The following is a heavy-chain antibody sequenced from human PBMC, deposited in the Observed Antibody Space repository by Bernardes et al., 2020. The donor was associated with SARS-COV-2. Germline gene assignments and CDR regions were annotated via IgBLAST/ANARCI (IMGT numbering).Heavy chain of an antibody. D-gene: IGHD4-4*01. V-gene: IGHV3-30-3*01. CDR2: ISYDGSNK. CDR1: GFTFSSYA. CDR3: AKARVTYSPYNFYPLDV. J-gene: IGHJ6*02. Sequence: GGSLRLSCAASGFTFSSYAMHWVRQAPGKGLEWVAVISYDGSNKYYADSVKGRFTISRDNSKNTLYLQMNSLRAEDTATYYCAKARVTYSPYNFYPLDVWGQGTTVIVSS.